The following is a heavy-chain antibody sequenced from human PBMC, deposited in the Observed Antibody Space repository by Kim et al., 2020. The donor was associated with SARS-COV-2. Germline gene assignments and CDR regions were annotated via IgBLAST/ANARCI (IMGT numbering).Heavy chain of an antibody. V-gene: IGHV1-3*01. CDR3: ARASPEDGYNPLGY. D-gene: IGHD5-12*01. Sequence: QKFQGRVTITRDTSASTAYMELSSLRSEDTAVYYCARASPEDGYNPLGYWGQGTLVTVSS. J-gene: IGHJ4*02.